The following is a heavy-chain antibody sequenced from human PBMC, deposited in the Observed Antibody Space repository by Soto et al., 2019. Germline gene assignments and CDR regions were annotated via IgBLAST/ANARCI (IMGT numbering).Heavy chain of an antibody. CDR3: AKGARYYYYGMDV. CDR1: GLIFSDYA. V-gene: IGHV3-23*01. CDR2: ISGSGDKT. J-gene: IGHJ6*02. Sequence: GGSLRLSCAASGLIFSDYAMSWVRQAPGKGLECVACISGSGDKTFYADSVKGRFTISRDNSKNTLYLQMNSLRAEDTAVYYCAKGARYYYYGMDVWGQGTTVTVSS.